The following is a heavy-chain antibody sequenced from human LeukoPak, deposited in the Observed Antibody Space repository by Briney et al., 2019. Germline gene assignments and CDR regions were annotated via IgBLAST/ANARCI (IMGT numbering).Heavy chain of an antibody. Sequence: SETLSLTCTVSGGSISSYYWSWIRQPAGKGLEWIGRIYTSGSTNYNPSLKSRVTMSVDTSKNQFSLKLSSVTAADTAVYYCAREQLNWGDYYYYGMDVWGQGTTVTVSS. D-gene: IGHD7-27*01. CDR3: AREQLNWGDYYYYGMDV. CDR1: GGSISSYY. CDR2: IYTSGST. V-gene: IGHV4-4*07. J-gene: IGHJ6*02.